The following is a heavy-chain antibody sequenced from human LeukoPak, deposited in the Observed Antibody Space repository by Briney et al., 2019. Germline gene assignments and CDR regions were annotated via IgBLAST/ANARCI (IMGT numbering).Heavy chain of an antibody. J-gene: IGHJ4*02. CDR3: ARQAGFHYDILTGYPNYFDY. Sequence: GESLKISCKGSGYSFTSYWIGWVRQMPGKGLEWMGIIYPGDSDTRYSPSFQGQVTISADKSISTAYLQWSSLKASDTAMYYCARQAGFHYDILTGYPNYFDYWGQGTLVTVSS. CDR1: GYSFTSYW. V-gene: IGHV5-51*01. D-gene: IGHD3-9*01. CDR2: IYPGDSDT.